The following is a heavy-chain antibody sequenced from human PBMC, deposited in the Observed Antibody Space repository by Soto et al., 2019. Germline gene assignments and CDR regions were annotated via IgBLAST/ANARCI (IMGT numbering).Heavy chain of an antibody. CDR3: ARTPDSSGWYGAIDY. CDR1: GGTSSSYT. V-gene: IGHV1-69*02. J-gene: IGHJ4*02. D-gene: IGHD6-19*01. CDR2: IIPILGIA. Sequence: SVKVSCKASGGTSSSYTISWVRQAPGQGLEWMGRIIPILGIANYAQKFQGRVTITADKSTSTAYMELGSLRSEDTAVYYCARTPDSSGWYGAIDYWGQGTLVTVSS.